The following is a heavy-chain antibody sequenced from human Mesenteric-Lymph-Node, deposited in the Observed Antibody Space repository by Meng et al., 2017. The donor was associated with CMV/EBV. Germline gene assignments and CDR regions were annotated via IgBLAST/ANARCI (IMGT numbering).Heavy chain of an antibody. V-gene: IGHV3-23*01. D-gene: IGHD3-3*01. Sequence: GESLKISCAASGFTFTNYAMNWVRQAPGKGLEWVSVIGGNGDDTYYADSVKGRFTISRDNSKNTLYLQMNSLRAEDTAVYYCARDPSGGVVTQDGPDVWGQGTTVTVSS. CDR3: ARDPSGGVVTQDGPDV. CDR1: GFTFTNYA. CDR2: IGGNGDDT. J-gene: IGHJ6*02.